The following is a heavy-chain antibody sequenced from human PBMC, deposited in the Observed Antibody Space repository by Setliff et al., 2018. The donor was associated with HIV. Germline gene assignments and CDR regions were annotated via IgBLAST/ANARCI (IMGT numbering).Heavy chain of an antibody. J-gene: IGHJ5*02. Sequence: ASVKVSCKASGYTFTNYYMHWVRQAPGQGLEWMGIINPSGGSTSYAQRFQGRVTMTRDTSISTAYMELSRLRSDDTAVYCCARDSCSSTSCYFDDWFDPWGQGTLVTVSS. V-gene: IGHV1-46*01. CDR2: INPSGGST. CDR3: ARDSCSSTSCYFDDWFDP. D-gene: IGHD2-2*01. CDR1: GYTFTNYY.